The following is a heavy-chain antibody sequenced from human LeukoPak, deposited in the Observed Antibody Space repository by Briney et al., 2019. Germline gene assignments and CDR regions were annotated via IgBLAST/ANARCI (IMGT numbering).Heavy chain of an antibody. CDR1: GFTFSTYS. J-gene: IGHJ5*02. CDR3: ARDLGYCSGGSCYWGTLNWFDP. V-gene: IGHV3-21*01. CDR2: ISGDSIYI. D-gene: IGHD2-15*01. Sequence: GGSLRLSCAASGFTFSTYSMNWVRQAPGKGLQWVSSISGDSIYIYYADSVKGRFTISRDNAKNSLYLQMNSLRAEDTAVYYCARDLGYCSGGSCYWGTLNWFDPWGQGTLVTVSS.